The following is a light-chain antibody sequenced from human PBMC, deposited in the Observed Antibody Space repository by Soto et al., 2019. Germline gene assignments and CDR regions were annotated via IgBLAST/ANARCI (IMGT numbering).Light chain of an antibody. CDR1: QSISGY. Sequence: DIKMTQSPSSLSASVGVRVTITCRASQSISGYLNWYQQKPGKAPKLLIYAASSLQSGVPSRFSGSGSGTEFTLTISSLQPDDFATYYCQQYNSYSETVGPGTKVEIK. CDR2: AAS. J-gene: IGKJ1*01. V-gene: IGKV1-39*01. CDR3: QQYNSYSET.